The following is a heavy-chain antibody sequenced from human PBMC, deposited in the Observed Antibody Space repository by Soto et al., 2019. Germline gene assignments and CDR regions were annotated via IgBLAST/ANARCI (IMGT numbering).Heavy chain of an antibody. V-gene: IGHV3-48*03. Sequence: GGSVRLSXAASGFIFSYYEMNWVRQAPGKGLEWVSYISYSGSPTDYADSVKGRFTISRDNARNSLYLQMNSLRVEDTAVYYCVRDRSARVPTSIDFWGHGTLVTVSS. CDR1: GFIFSYYE. J-gene: IGHJ4*01. CDR2: ISYSGSPT. CDR3: VRDRSARVPTSIDF. D-gene: IGHD1-26*01.